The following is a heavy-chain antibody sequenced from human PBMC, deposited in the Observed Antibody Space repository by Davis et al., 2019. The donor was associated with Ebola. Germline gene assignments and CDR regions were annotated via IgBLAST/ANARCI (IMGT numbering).Heavy chain of an antibody. Sequence: GESLKISCTASGFTFGDYAMSWVRQAPGKGLEWVGFIRSKAYGGTTEYAASVKGRFTISRDDSKSIAYLQMNSLKTEDTAVYYCTRDYDYHYYYYYYGMDVWGQGTTVTVSS. V-gene: IGHV3-49*04. J-gene: IGHJ6*02. D-gene: IGHD4-11*01. CDR1: GFTFGDYA. CDR2: IRSKAYGGTT. CDR3: TRDYDYHYYYYYYGMDV.